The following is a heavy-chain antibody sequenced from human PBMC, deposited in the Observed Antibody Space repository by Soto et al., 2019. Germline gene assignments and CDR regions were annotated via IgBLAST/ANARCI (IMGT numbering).Heavy chain of an antibody. J-gene: IGHJ4*02. CDR3: ARDLAGGIPDY. Sequence: EVQLVESGGGLVQPAGSLRLSCVAAGFTLSRDSMSYISRSSSTIYYADSVKGRFTISRDNAENSLYLQMNRLRAEDTAVYYCARDLAGGIPDYWGQGTRVTVSS. V-gene: IGHV3-48*01. CDR1: GFTLSRDS. D-gene: IGHD6-13*01. CDR2: ISRSSSTI.